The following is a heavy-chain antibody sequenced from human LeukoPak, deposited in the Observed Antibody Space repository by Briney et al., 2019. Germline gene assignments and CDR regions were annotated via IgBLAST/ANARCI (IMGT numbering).Heavy chain of an antibody. Sequence: GGSLRLSCAASGFTVSSNYMSWVRQAPGKGLEWVSVIYSGGTTYYADAVKGRFTISRDNSKNTLYLQMNSLRAEDTAVYYCATARDKYGSGSYCEYWGQGTLVTVSS. CDR3: ATARDKYGSGSYCEY. CDR2: IYSGGTT. J-gene: IGHJ4*02. D-gene: IGHD3-10*01. V-gene: IGHV3-66*02. CDR1: GFTVSSNY.